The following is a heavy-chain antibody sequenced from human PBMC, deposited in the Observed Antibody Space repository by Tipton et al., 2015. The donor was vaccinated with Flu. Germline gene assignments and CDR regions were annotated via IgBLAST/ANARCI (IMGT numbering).Heavy chain of an antibody. J-gene: IGHJ6*02. CDR3: TTSYYYDSSGPLGYYGMDV. D-gene: IGHD3-22*01. Sequence: QLVQSGGGLVQPGGSLKLSCAASGFTFSGSAMHWVRQASGKGLEWVGRIRSKANSYATAYAASVKGRFTISRDDSKNTAYLQMNSLKTEDTAVYYCTTSYYYDSSGPLGYYGMDVWGQGTTVTVSS. V-gene: IGHV3-73*01. CDR1: GFTFSGSA. CDR2: IRSKANSYAT.